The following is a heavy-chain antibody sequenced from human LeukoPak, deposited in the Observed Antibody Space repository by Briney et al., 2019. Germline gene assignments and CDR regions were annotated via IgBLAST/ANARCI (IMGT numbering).Heavy chain of an antibody. Sequence: ASVKVSCKASGYTFTSYYMRWVRQAPGQGLEWMGRIIPILGIANYAQKFQGRVTITADKSTSTAYMELSSLRSEDTAVYYCARGSMVVANPFDYWGQGTLVTVSS. CDR3: ARGSMVVANPFDY. D-gene: IGHD2-15*01. CDR1: GYTFTSYY. CDR2: IIPILGIA. J-gene: IGHJ4*02. V-gene: IGHV1-69*04.